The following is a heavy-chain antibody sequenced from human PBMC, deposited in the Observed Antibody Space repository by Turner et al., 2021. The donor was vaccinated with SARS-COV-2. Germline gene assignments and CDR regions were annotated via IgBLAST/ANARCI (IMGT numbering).Heavy chain of an antibody. CDR3: ARDQEGWKFDY. D-gene: IGHD1-1*01. Sequence: QVQLVEPGGGVAQPGRSRRRSCAASGFPFSSYAMHWVRQAPGKGLEWVAVISYDGSNKYYADSVKGRFTISRDNSKNTLYLQMNSLRAEDTAVYYCARDQEGWKFDYWGQGTLVTVSS. CDR1: GFPFSSYA. CDR2: ISYDGSNK. J-gene: IGHJ4*02. V-gene: IGHV3-30*04.